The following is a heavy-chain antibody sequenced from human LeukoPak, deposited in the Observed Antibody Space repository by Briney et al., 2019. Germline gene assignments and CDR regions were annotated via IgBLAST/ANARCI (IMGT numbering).Heavy chain of an antibody. J-gene: IGHJ6*03. D-gene: IGHD6-6*01. CDR1: GGSISPYY. Sequence: PSEPLSLTCTVSGGSISPYYWSWIRQPPGKGLEWIGYIYYTENTNYNPSLKSRVTISLDTSRNQFSLRLSSVTAADTAVYYCARGLGSSSSNMDVWAEGATVAVSS. CDR2: IYYTENT. CDR3: ARGLGSSSSNMDV. V-gene: IGHV4-59*01.